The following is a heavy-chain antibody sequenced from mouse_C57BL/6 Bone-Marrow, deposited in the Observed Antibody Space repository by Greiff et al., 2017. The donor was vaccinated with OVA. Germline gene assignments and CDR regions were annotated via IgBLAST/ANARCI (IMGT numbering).Heavy chain of an antibody. Sequence: EVQGVESGGGLVKPGGSLKLSCAASGFTFSDYGMHWVRQAPEKGLEWVAYISSGSSTIYYADTVKGRFTISRDNAKNTLFLQMTSLRSEDTAMYYCAISGEGDYYAMDYWGQGTSVTVSS. CDR3: AISGEGDYYAMDY. J-gene: IGHJ4*01. CDR1: GFTFSDYG. V-gene: IGHV5-17*01. CDR2: ISSGSSTI.